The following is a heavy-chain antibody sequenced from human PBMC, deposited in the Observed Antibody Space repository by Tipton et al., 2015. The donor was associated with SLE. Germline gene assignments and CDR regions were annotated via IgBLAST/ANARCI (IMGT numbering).Heavy chain of an antibody. CDR1: GFAFSSYA. D-gene: IGHD1-20*01. V-gene: IGHV3-23*03. J-gene: IGHJ6*02. CDR3: ARGGYHWAYYYGMDV. CDR2: IYSAGTTT. Sequence: SLRLSCAASGFAFSSYAMSWVRQAPGKGLEWVSFIYSAGTTTYYADSVKGRFTISRDNSKNTLYLQMNSLRDEDTAVYFCARGGYHWAYYYGMDVWGRGTAVTVSS.